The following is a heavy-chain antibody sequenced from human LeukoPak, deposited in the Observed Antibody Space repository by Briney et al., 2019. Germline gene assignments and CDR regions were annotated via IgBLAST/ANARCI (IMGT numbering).Heavy chain of an antibody. CDR2: IIPIFGTA. J-gene: IGHJ6*02. Sequence: SVKVSCKTSGGTFSTYAINWVRQAPGQGPEWMGGIIPIFGTANYAQKFHGRVTITADESTSTAYMELSSLRSEDTAVYYCARGYIVVVTAITSPPQVVGGMDVWGQGTTVTVSS. D-gene: IGHD2-21*02. CDR1: GGTFSTYA. V-gene: IGHV1-69*01. CDR3: ARGYIVVVTAITSPPQVVGGMDV.